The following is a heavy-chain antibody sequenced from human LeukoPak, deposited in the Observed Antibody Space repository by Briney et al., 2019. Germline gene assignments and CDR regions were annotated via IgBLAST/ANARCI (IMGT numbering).Heavy chain of an antibody. J-gene: IGHJ4*02. CDR1: GYTFTGYY. V-gene: IGHV1-2*02. CDR3: ASIDSSGLTTFDY. Sequence: ASVKVSCKASGYTFTGYYMHWVRQAPGQGLEWMGWINPNSGGTNYAQKFQGRVTMTRDTSISTAYMELSRLRSEDTAVYYCASIDSSGLTTFDYWGQGTLVTVSS. D-gene: IGHD3-22*01. CDR2: INPNSGGT.